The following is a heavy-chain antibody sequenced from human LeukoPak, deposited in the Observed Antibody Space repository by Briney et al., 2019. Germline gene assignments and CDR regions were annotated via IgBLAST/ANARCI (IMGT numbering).Heavy chain of an antibody. Sequence: SVKVSCKASGGTFSSYAISWVRQAPGQGLEWMGGIIPIFGTANYAQKFQGRVTITADESTSTAYMELSSLRSEDTAVYYCASLGDSSLYYFDYWGQGTLVTVSS. CDR3: ASLGDSSLYYFDY. D-gene: IGHD6-6*01. J-gene: IGHJ4*02. V-gene: IGHV1-69*13. CDR2: IIPIFGTA. CDR1: GGTFSSYA.